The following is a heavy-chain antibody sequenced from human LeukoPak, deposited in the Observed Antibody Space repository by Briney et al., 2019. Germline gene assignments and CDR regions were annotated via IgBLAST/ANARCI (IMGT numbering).Heavy chain of an antibody. CDR1: GFTFSSYE. CDR3: ANWDSGSYSFDY. CDR2: ISGSSNDI. V-gene: IGHV3-21*01. D-gene: IGHD1-26*01. Sequence: PGGSLRLSCAASGFTFSSYEMNWVRQAPGKGLEGVSSISGSSNDIYYAESVKGRFTISRDNAKNSLYLQLNSLRAEDTAVYYCANWDSGSYSFDYWGQGTLVTVSS. J-gene: IGHJ4*02.